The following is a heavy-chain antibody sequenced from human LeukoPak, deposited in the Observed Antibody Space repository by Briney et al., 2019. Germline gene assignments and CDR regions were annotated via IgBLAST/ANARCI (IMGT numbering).Heavy chain of an antibody. CDR1: GFTFSSYA. CDR2: ISASGGST. D-gene: IGHD6-13*01. V-gene: IGHV3-23*01. Sequence: PGWSLRLSCAASGFTFSSYAMSWVRQAPGMGLECVSAISASGGSTYYADSVKGRFTISRDSSKSTLYLQINTLRAEDTAVYYCAKRIATAGPYFDYWGQGALVTVSS. J-gene: IGHJ4*02. CDR3: AKRIATAGPYFDY.